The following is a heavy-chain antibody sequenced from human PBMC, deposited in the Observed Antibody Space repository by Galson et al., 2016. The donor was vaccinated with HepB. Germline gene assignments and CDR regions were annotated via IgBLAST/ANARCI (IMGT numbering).Heavy chain of an antibody. V-gene: IGHV3-49*03. Sequence: SLRLSCAASGFIFGDYAMSWFRQAPGKGLEWVSFIRSKAYGGTTKYAASVKGRFTTSRDESKSIAYLQMNSLNTEDTAVYYCTRERAFHCCSSSCSPYYGMDVWGQGTTVTVSS. CDR3: TRERAFHCCSSSCSPYYGMDV. CDR2: IRSKAYGGTT. J-gene: IGHJ6*02. CDR1: GFIFGDYA. D-gene: IGHD2-15*01.